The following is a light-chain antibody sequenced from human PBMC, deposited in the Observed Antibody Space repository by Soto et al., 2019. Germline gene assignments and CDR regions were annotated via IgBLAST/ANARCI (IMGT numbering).Light chain of an antibody. CDR1: QSVGSN. J-gene: IGKJ3*01. V-gene: IGKV3-11*01. CDR2: DAS. CDR3: QQRSIWPPIT. Sequence: EIVMTQSPATLSVSPGESATLSCRASQSVGSNLAWYQQKPGQAPRLLIYDASNRATGIPARFSGSGSGTDFTLTISSLEPEDFAVYYCQQRSIWPPITFGPGTKVDIK.